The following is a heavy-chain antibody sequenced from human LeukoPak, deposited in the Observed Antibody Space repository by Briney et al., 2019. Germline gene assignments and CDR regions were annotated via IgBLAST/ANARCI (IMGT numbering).Heavy chain of an antibody. D-gene: IGHD3-22*01. CDR2: ISSNGGST. Sequence: GGSLRLSCAASGFTFSSYAMHWVRQAPGKGLEYVSAISSNGGSTYYANSVKGRFTISRDNSKNTLYLQMGSLRAEDMAVYYCARDGLPSYYDSSGYADYWGQGTLVTVSS. V-gene: IGHV3-64*01. J-gene: IGHJ4*02. CDR1: GFTFSSYA. CDR3: ARDGLPSYYDSSGYADY.